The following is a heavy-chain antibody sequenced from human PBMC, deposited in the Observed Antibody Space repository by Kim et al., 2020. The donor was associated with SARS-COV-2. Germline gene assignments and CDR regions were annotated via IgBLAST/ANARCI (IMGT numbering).Heavy chain of an antibody. CDR2: IRSKAYGGTT. CDR3: TRDTLIVVVPAATGY. Sequence: GGSLRLSCTASGFTFGDYAMSWFRQAPGKGLEWVGFIRSKAYGGTTEYAASVKGRFTISRDDSKSIAYLQMNSLKTEDTAVYYCTRDTLIVVVPAATGYWGQGTLVTLSS. D-gene: IGHD2-2*01. CDR1: GFTFGDYA. V-gene: IGHV3-49*03. J-gene: IGHJ4*02.